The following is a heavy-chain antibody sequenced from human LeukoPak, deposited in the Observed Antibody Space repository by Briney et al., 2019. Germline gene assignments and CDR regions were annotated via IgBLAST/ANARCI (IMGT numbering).Heavy chain of an antibody. D-gene: IGHD3-22*01. J-gene: IGHJ3*02. V-gene: IGHV3-33*01. Sequence: GGSLRLSCAASGYTFNTYGMHWVRQAPGKGLEWVAVIWYDGSNKYYADSVRGRFTISRDNSKNTLYLQMNSLRAEDTAVYYCVRREGNYDSSGYYSDAFDIWGQGTMVTVSS. CDR3: VRREGNYDSSGYYSDAFDI. CDR1: GYTFNTYG. CDR2: IWYDGSNK.